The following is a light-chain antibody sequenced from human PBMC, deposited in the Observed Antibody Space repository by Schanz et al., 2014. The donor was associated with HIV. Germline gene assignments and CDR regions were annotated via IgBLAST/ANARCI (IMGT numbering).Light chain of an antibody. J-gene: IGLJ2*01. CDR3: CSYAGSSTVV. CDR2: GNS. CDR1: SSNIGAGYD. Sequence: QSVLTQPPSVSGAPGQRVTISCTGSSSNIGAGYDVHWYQQLPGTAPKLLIYGNSNRPSGVSNRFSGSKSGNTASLTISGLQAEDEADYYCCSYAGSSTVVFGGGTKLTVL. V-gene: IGLV1-40*01.